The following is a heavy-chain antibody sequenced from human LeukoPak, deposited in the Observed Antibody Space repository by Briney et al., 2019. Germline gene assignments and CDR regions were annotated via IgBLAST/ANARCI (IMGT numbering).Heavy chain of an antibody. CDR1: GGSISSYY. CDR2: IYYSGST. Sequence: PSETPALTCTVSGGSISSYYWSWIRQPPGKGLEYIGYIYYSGSTNYNPSLKSRVTISVDTSKNQFSLELYSVTAADTAVYYCATRSGSGWFFDYWGQGTQVSVSS. CDR3: ATRSGSGWFFDY. J-gene: IGHJ4*02. D-gene: IGHD6-19*01. V-gene: IGHV4-59*01.